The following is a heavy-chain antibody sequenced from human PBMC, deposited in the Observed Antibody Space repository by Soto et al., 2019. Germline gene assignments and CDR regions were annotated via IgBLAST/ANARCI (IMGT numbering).Heavy chain of an antibody. V-gene: IGHV4-39*01. J-gene: IGHJ6*02. Sequence: QLQLQESGPGLVKPSETLSLTCTVSGGSISSSSYYWGWIRQPPGKGLEWIGSIYYSGSTYYNPSLKSRVTISVDTSKNQFSLKLSSVTAADTAVYYCASQPGGSGSLIYYYYGMDVWGQGTTVTVSS. CDR1: GGSISSSSYY. CDR3: ASQPGGSGSLIYYYYGMDV. CDR2: IYYSGST. D-gene: IGHD3-10*01.